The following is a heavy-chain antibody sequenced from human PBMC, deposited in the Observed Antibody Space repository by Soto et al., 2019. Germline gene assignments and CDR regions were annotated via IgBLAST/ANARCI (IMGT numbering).Heavy chain of an antibody. CDR3: VKDRAQQLILGLGLDP. D-gene: IGHD6-13*01. CDR1: GVTFSDYV. J-gene: IGHJ5*02. CDR2: IRVGGGSA. V-gene: IGHV3-23*01. Sequence: EVQLLQSGGHLVRPGGSLRLSCVASGVTFSDYVMTWVRQAPEKGLEWVSTIRVGGGSAYYADSVKGRFAISRDNSKNTLYLQLNSLRAEDTAVYYCVKDRAQQLILGLGLDPWGQGTLVTVSS.